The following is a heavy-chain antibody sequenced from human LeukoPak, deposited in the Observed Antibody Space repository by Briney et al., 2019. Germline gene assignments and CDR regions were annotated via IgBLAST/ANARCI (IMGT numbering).Heavy chain of an antibody. CDR2: ISSSSSTI. D-gene: IGHD3-22*01. J-gene: IGHJ4*02. Sequence: PGGSLRLSCVVSGFTISIHGMHWVRQAPGKGLEWVSYISSSSSTIYYADSVKGRFTISRDNAKNSLYLQMNSLRAEDTAVYYCARDPGGYDSSGRVYFDYWGQGTLVTVSS. CDR3: ARDPGGYDSSGRVYFDY. V-gene: IGHV3-48*01. CDR1: GFTISIHG.